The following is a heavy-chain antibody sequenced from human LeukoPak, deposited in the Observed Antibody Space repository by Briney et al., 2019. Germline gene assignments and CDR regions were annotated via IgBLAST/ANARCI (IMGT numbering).Heavy chain of an antibody. V-gene: IGHV3-30*02. CDR1: AFTFSSYG. Sequence: GGSLRLSCAASAFTFSSYGMHWVRQAPGKGLEWVAFIRYDGSNKYYADSVKGRFTISRDNSKNTLYLQMNSLRAEDTAVYYCAREGHDSSGYCDYWGQGTLVTVSS. CDR2: IRYDGSNK. D-gene: IGHD3-22*01. CDR3: AREGHDSSGYCDY. J-gene: IGHJ4*02.